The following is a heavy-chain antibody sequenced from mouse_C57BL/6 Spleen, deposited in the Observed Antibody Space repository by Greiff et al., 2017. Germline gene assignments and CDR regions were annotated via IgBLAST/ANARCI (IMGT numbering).Heavy chain of an antibody. CDR2: IYPGDGDT. J-gene: IGHJ2*01. D-gene: IGHD3-2*02. Sequence: QVQLKESGPELVKPGASVKISCKASGYAFSSSWMNWVKQRPGKGLEWIGRIYPGDGDTNYNGKFKGKATLTADKSSSTAYMQLSSLTSEDSAVYFCARYETAQATFDYWGQGTTLTVSS. V-gene: IGHV1-82*01. CDR1: GYAFSSSW. CDR3: ARYETAQATFDY.